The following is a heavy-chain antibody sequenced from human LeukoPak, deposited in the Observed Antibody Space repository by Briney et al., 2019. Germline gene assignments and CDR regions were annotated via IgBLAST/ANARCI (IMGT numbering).Heavy chain of an antibody. J-gene: IGHJ4*02. V-gene: IGHV4-61*02. CDR3: ARGGYCGGDCYFYY. CDR1: GGSTSSGSHY. CDR2: IYTSGST. D-gene: IGHD2-21*02. Sequence: SETLSLTCTVSGGSTSSGSHYWSWIRQPAGKGLEWIGRIYTSGSTNYNPSLKSRVTISVDTSKNQFSLKLSSVTAADTAVYYCARGGYCGGDCYFYYWGQGTLVTVSS.